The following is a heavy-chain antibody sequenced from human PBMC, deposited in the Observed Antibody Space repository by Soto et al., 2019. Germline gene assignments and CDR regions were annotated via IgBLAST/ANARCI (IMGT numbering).Heavy chain of an antibody. D-gene: IGHD2-8*01. J-gene: IGHJ6*02. Sequence: GASVKVSCKASGYTFTSYGISWVRQAPGQGLEWMGWISAYNGNTNYAQKLQGRVTMTTDTSTSTAYMELRSLRSDDTAVYYCALGYCTNGVCYPYYYGMDVWGQGTTVTVSS. V-gene: IGHV1-18*01. CDR2: ISAYNGNT. CDR3: ALGYCTNGVCYPYYYGMDV. CDR1: GYTFTSYG.